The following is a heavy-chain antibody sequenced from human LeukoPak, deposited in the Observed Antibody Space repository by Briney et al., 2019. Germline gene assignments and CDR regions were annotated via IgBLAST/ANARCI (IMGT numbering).Heavy chain of an antibody. V-gene: IGHV3-15*01. CDR1: GFTFSNAW. Sequence: PGGSLRLSCAASGFTFSNAWMSWVRQAPGKGLEWVGRIKSKTDGGTTDYAAPVKGRFTISRDDSKNTLYLQMNSLKTEDTAVYYCTTELARYGGYYDILTGYDYYYYMDVWGKGTTVTVSS. D-gene: IGHD3-9*01. J-gene: IGHJ6*03. CDR3: TTELARYGGYYDILTGYDYYYYMDV. CDR2: IKSKTDGGTT.